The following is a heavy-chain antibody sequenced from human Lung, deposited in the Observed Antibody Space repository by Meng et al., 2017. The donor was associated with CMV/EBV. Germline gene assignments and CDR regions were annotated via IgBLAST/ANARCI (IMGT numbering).Heavy chain of an antibody. Sequence: CAAPGCAFSSYPKHWVRQAPGKELEWVAVISDEGSNRYYADSVKGRFTISRDSSRNTLSHQMDSLRPEDTAFYYCVRGPRVLERFDYWGQGTLVTVSS. V-gene: IGHV3-30-3*01. J-gene: IGHJ4*02. CDR1: GCAFSSYP. CDR3: VRGPRVLERFDY. D-gene: IGHD3-3*01. CDR2: ISDEGSNR.